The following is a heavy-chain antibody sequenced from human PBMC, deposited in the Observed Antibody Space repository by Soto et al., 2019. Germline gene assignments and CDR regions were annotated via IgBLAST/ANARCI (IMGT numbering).Heavy chain of an antibody. D-gene: IGHD5-12*01. CDR2: IYYSGST. CDR3: ARDRGLRGYSGYDSYYYGMDV. V-gene: IGHV4-59*01. Sequence: SLTCTVSGGSISSYYWSWIRQPPGKGLEWIGYIYYSGSTNYNPSLKSRVTISVDTSKNQFSLKLSSVTAADTAVYYCARDRGLRGYSGYDSYYYGMDVWGQGTTVTVSS. CDR1: GGSISSYY. J-gene: IGHJ6*02.